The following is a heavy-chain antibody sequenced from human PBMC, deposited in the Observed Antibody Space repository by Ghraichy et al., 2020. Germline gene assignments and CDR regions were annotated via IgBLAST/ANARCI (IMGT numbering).Heavy chain of an antibody. CDR3: TRGGNYYGSGSYQHDYYYYYMDV. V-gene: IGHV3-49*03. D-gene: IGHD3-10*01. CDR1: GFTFGDYA. CDR2: IRSKAYGGTT. J-gene: IGHJ6*03. Sequence: LRLSCTASGFTFGDYAMSWFRQAPGKGLEWVGFIRSKAYGGTTEYAASVKGRFTISRDDSKSIAYLQMNSLKTEDTAVYYCTRGGNYYGSGSYQHDYYYYYMDVWGKGTTVTVSS.